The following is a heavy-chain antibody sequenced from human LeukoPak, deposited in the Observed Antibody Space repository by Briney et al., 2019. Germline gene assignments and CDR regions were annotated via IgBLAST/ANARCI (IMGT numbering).Heavy chain of an antibody. CDR2: IYPCDSDI. V-gene: IGHV5-51*01. Sequence: GESLKISCKGSGYSFSSYWIGWVRQMPGKGLEGRGVIYPCDSDIRYSPSFQGQVTISADKSINTAYLQWSSLKASDTAMYYCARSGRYCSGGSCYGDYWGQGTLVTVSS. D-gene: IGHD2-15*01. J-gene: IGHJ4*02. CDR1: GYSFSSYW. CDR3: ARSGRYCSGGSCYGDY.